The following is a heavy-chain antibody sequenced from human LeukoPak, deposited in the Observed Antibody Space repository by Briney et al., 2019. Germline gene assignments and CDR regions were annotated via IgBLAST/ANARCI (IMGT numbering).Heavy chain of an antibody. CDR2: INSNRGNT. D-gene: IGHD6-19*01. CDR3: ARGYIGVAGPPNWFDP. CDR1: GYTFTSYD. V-gene: IGHV1-8*02. Sequence: ASVKVSCKASGYTFTSYDINWVRQATGQGLEWMGWINSNRGNTGYAQKFQGRVSMTRNTSISTAYMELSSLRSEDTAVYYCARGYIGVAGPPNWFDPWGQGTLVTVSS. J-gene: IGHJ5*02.